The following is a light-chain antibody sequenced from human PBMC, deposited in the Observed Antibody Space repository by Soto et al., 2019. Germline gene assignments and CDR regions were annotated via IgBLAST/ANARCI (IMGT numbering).Light chain of an antibody. CDR3: QQFDSLPLT. CDR2: DAS. V-gene: IGKV1-33*01. Sequence: DLQMTQSPSSLSASVGDRVTITCQASQDISNFLNWYQQKPGKAPKILIYDASVLEAAVPSRFSGGGSGTHFTLTISSLQAEDVATYYCQQFDSLPLTFGGGTKVEIK. J-gene: IGKJ4*01. CDR1: QDISNF.